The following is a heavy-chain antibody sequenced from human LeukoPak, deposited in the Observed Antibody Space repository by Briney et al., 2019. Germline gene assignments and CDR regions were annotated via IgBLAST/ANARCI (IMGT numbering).Heavy chain of an antibody. V-gene: IGHV3-48*03. J-gene: IGHJ4*02. CDR2: ISSSGSTI. Sequence: GGSLRLSCAASGFTFSSYEMNWVRQAPGTGLEWVSYISSSGSTIYYADSVKGRFTISRDNAKNSLYLQMNSLRAEDTAVYYCARAVDYYDSYYFDYWGQGTLVTVSS. CDR1: GFTFSSYE. D-gene: IGHD3-22*01. CDR3: ARAVDYYDSYYFDY.